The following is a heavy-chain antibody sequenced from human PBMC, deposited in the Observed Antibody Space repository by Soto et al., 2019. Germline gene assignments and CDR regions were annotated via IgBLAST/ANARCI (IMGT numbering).Heavy chain of an antibody. CDR1: GYTFNSYG. CDR2: LNTYNGNT. Sequence: QVQLVQSGGEVKKPGASVRVSCKASGYTFNSYGISWVRQAPGQGLEWMGWLNTYNGNTNYAQKFQGRVSMTTDTSTSTAYLELRSLGSDDTAVYYCARXVLYSTSGDRRFDPWGQGTLVTVSS. CDR3: ARXVLYSTSGDRRFDP. V-gene: IGHV1-18*01. J-gene: IGHJ5*02. D-gene: IGHD6-6*01.